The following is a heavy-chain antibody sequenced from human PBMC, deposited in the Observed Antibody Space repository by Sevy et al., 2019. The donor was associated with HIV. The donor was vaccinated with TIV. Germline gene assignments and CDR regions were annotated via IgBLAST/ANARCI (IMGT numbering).Heavy chain of an antibody. V-gene: IGHV3-30*02. CDR2: IRYDGSNK. CDR3: AKVPAGGTTLYYYYYMDV. J-gene: IGHJ6*03. CDR1: GFTFSSYG. D-gene: IGHD1-7*01. Sequence: GGSLRLSCAASGFTFSSYGMHWVRQAPGKGLEWVAFIRYDGSNKYYADSVKGRFTISRDNSKNTLYLQMNSRGAEDTAVYYCAKVPAGGTTLYYYYYMDVWGKGTTVTVSS.